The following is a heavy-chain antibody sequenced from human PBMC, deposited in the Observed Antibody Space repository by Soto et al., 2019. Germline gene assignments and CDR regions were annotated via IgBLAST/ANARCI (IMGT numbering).Heavy chain of an antibody. V-gene: IGHV3-30-3*01. J-gene: IGHJ4*02. CDR2: ISYDGSNK. CDR3: LRPYYYDSSGYFDY. Sequence: GGSLRLSCAASGFTFSSYAMHWVRQAPGKGLEWVAVISYDGSNKYYADSVKGRFTISRDNSKNTLYLQMNSLRAEDTAVYYCLRPYYYDSSGYFDYWGQGTLVT. D-gene: IGHD3-22*01. CDR1: GFTFSSYA.